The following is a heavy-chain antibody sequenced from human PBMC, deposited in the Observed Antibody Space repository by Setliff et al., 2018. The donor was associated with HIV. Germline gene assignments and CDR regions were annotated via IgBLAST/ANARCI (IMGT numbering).Heavy chain of an antibody. CDR1: GYSISSGSY. Sequence: SETLSLTCAVSGYSISSGSYWAWIRQPPGKGLEWIGSIYHSGTTYYNPSLKSRVTISVDTSKNQFSLKLSSVTAADTAVYYCARMYSSGYYRVFDYWGQGTLVTVSS. D-gene: IGHD3-22*01. V-gene: IGHV4-38-2*01. CDR2: IYHSGTT. CDR3: ARMYSSGYYRVFDY. J-gene: IGHJ4*02.